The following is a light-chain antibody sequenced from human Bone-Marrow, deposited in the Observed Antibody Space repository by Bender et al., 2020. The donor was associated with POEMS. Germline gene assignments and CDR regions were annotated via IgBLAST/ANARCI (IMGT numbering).Light chain of an antibody. CDR2: EVT. CDR3: SSYAGNNIRV. V-gene: IGLV2-14*02. Sequence: QSALTQPASVSGSPGQSITISCTGTSSDASLSNLVSWYQHHPGKAPRLMIYEVTKRPSGVSSRFSASNFGNTASLTVSGLQAEDEADYYCSSYAGNNIRVFGTGTKVTVL. CDR1: SSDASLSNL. J-gene: IGLJ1*01.